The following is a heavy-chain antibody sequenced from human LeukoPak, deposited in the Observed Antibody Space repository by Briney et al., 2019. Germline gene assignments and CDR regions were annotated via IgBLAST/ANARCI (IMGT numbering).Heavy chain of an antibody. CDR3: ARDKRNYYDSHNYYYYGMDV. CDR1: GGSIRSYY. Sequence: PSETLSLTCTVSGGSIRSYYWSWIRQPPGKGLEWNGYIYYSGSTNYNPSLKSRVTISVDTSKTQFSLKLSSVTAADTAVYYCARDKRNYYDSHNYYYYGMDVWGQGTTVTVSS. D-gene: IGHD3-22*01. V-gene: IGHV4-59*01. CDR2: IYYSGST. J-gene: IGHJ6*02.